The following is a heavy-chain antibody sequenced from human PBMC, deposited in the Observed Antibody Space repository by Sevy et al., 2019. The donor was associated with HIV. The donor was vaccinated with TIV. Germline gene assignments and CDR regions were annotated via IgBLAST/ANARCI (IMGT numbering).Heavy chain of an antibody. J-gene: IGHJ3*02. V-gene: IGHV3-30*02. CDR2: IRYDGSTK. D-gene: IGHD3-10*01. CDR3: VKGLGMVQGALLSDDI. CDR1: GFTFRSYG. Sequence: GGSLRLSCAASGFTFRSYGMHWVRQAPGKGLEWVAFIRYDGSTKYYADSVKGRFTISRGNSKNTLDLQMNSLRGDDTSLYYCVKGLGMVQGALLSDDIWGQGTMVTVSS.